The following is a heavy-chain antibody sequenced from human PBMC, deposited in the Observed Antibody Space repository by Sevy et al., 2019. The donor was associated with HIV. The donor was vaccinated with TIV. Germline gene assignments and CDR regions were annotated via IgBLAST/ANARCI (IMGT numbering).Heavy chain of an antibody. D-gene: IGHD3-3*01. V-gene: IGHV1-2*02. Sequence: ASVKVSCKASGYTFSDSGYYVHWVRQAPGQGLEWMGWINPKSGATNYAQKFQGRVTMTRDTSVRTANMELNRLTSDDTAVYYWARESYDFWTGPVDYDYGMDVWGQGTTVTVSS. J-gene: IGHJ6*02. CDR1: GYTFSDSGYY. CDR3: ARESYDFWTGPVDYDYGMDV. CDR2: INPKSGAT.